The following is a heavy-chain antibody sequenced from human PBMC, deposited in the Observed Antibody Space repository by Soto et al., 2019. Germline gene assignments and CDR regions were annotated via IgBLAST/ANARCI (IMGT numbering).Heavy chain of an antibody. D-gene: IGHD3-10*01. CDR1: GGSISSGDYY. V-gene: IGHV4-31*03. Sequence: LPLTCTVSGGSISSGDYYWTWIRQHPGKGLEWIGHIYYSGRTYYNPSLKSRVTISVDTSKNQFSLNLSSVTAADTAVYYCARVDSSDYKIYRSGFDYWGQGTLVTVSS. J-gene: IGHJ4*02. CDR2: IYYSGRT. CDR3: ARVDSSDYKIYRSGFDY.